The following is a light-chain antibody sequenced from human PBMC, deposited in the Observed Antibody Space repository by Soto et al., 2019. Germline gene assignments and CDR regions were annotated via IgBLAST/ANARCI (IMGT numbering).Light chain of an antibody. CDR2: EVI. J-gene: IGLJ2*01. V-gene: IGLV2-23*02. Sequence: QSALTQPASVSGSPGQSITISCTGSNSDIGTYNLVSWYQHHPGKAPKLMISEVIKRPSGVSNRSSGSKSGNTASLTISGLQAEDEADYYCCSYAGSSIFVFGGGTKLTVL. CDR3: CSYAGSSIFV. CDR1: NSDIGTYNL.